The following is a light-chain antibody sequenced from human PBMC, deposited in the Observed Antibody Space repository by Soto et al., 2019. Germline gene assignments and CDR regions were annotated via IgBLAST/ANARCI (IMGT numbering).Light chain of an antibody. V-gene: IGKV3-11*01. CDR3: QQRNNWPPSIT. CDR2: DAS. Sequence: EIVLTQSPTTLSLSPGERATLSCRASQSVSSYLAWYQQKPGQAPRLLIYDASNRATGIPARFSGSGSGTDFTLTISSLEPEDFAVYYCQQRNNWPPSITFGQGTRLEIK. CDR1: QSVSSY. J-gene: IGKJ5*01.